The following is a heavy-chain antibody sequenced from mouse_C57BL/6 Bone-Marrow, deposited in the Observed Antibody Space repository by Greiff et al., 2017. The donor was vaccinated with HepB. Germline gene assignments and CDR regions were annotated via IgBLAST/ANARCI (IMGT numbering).Heavy chain of an antibody. CDR2: INPNNGGT. Sequence: QLQQSGPDLVKPGASLKISCKASGYTFTDYYMNWVKQSHGKSLEWIGDINPNNGGTSYNQKFKGKATLTVDKSSITAYLELRSLTSEDSAVYCCAVGGGFAYWGQGTLVTVSA. V-gene: IGHV1-26*01. J-gene: IGHJ3*01. CDR1: GYTFTDYY. CDR3: AVGGGFAY.